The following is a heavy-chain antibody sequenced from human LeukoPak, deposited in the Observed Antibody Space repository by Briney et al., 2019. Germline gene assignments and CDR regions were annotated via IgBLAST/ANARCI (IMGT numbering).Heavy chain of an antibody. CDR1: GFTFSSYW. V-gene: IGHV3-7*01. Sequence: GGSLRLSCAASGFTFSSYWMSWVRQAPGKGLEWVANIKQDGSEKYYVDSVKGRFTISRDNAKNSLYLQMNSLRAEDTAVYYCARDQGYDFWSGLVSDYWGQGTLVSVSS. CDR2: IKQDGSEK. J-gene: IGHJ4*02. D-gene: IGHD3-3*01. CDR3: ARDQGYDFWSGLVSDY.